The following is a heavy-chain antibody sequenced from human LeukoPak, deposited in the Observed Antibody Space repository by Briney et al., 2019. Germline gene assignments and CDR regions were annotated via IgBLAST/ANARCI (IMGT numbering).Heavy chain of an antibody. J-gene: IGHJ4*02. CDR2: IKEDESAK. D-gene: IGHD3-16*01. Sequence: GGSLRLSCVASGFIFTDHWMSWVRQAPGKGLDWVANIKEDESAKFYADPVRGRFTISRDNAKNSVYLEMNDLRVEDTAVYYCARAVDVADYWGRGTLVTVSS. CDR1: GFIFTDHW. V-gene: IGHV3-7*01. CDR3: ARAVDVADY.